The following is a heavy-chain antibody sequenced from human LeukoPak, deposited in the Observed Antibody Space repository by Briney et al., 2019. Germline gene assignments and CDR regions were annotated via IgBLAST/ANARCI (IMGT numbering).Heavy chain of an antibody. D-gene: IGHD6-13*01. CDR2: INHSGST. Sequence: SGTLSLTCAVYGGSFSGYYWSWIRQPPGKGLEWIGEINHSGSTNYNLSLKSRVTISVDTSKNQFSLKLSSVTAADTAVYYCARGDSSWYFDYWGQGTLVTVSS. J-gene: IGHJ4*02. CDR3: ARGDSSWYFDY. V-gene: IGHV4-34*01. CDR1: GGSFSGYY.